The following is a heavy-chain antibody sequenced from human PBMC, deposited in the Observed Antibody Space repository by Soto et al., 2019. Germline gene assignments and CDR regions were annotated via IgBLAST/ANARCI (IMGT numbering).Heavy chain of an antibody. J-gene: IGHJ4*02. D-gene: IGHD3-22*01. CDR3: ATNHDDISGRTPLLFDS. CDR2: IHYSGST. CDR1: GDSIGTGGYY. V-gene: IGHV4-31*03. Sequence: QVQLQESGPGLVKPSQTLSLTCTVSGDSIGTGGYYWDWIRQHPGQGPEWIGYIHYSGSTYYNPSLKSRLTTSLDTSKNQFSLHLSSVTAADTAVYYCATNHDDISGRTPLLFDSWGQGTLVTVSS.